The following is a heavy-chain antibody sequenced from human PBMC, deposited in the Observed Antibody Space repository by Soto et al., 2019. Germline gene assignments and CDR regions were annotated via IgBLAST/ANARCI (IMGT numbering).Heavy chain of an antibody. J-gene: IGHJ6*02. Sequence: QVQLVQSGPEVKKTGSSMKVSCKASGGPFRGYGLNWVRQAPGQGLEWIGGIIPNFGAPNYAQKFQGRVSITADEVTSTVYMELKGLRSDDTAVYYCATPARDFYGPFYQHSGLDVWGQGTRLTGSS. CDR2: IIPNFGAP. V-gene: IGHV1-69*01. CDR3: ATPARDFYGPFYQHSGLDV. CDR1: GGPFRGYG. D-gene: IGHD3-16*01.